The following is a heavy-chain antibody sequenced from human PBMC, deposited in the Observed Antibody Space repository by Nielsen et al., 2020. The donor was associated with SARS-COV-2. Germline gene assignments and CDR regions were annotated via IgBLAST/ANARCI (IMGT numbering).Heavy chain of an antibody. Sequence: SLKISCAASGFTFDDYAMHWVRQAPGKGLEWVSGISWNSGSIGYADSVTGRFSISRDNSNNTLYLQMTSLRPDDTAVYYCAKMTKAWYFNLWGRGTLVSVSS. V-gene: IGHV3-9*01. CDR2: ISWNSGSI. J-gene: IGHJ2*01. CDR3: AKMTKAWYFNL. CDR1: GFTFDDYA.